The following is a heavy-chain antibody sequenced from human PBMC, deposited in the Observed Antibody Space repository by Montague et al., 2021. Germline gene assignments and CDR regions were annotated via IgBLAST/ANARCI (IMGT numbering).Heavy chain of an antibody. D-gene: IGHD3-22*01. CDR1: GFSFSSYS. Sequence: SLRLSCAASGFSFSSYSMNWVRQAPGKGLEWVSSISRSSSRIYYTDSVKGRFTISRDNAKNSLYLQMNSLRVEDTAVYYCARDGPDPRLGALDIWGQGTMVTVSS. J-gene: IGHJ3*02. CDR2: ISRSSSRI. V-gene: IGHV3-21*01. CDR3: ARDGPDPRLGALDI.